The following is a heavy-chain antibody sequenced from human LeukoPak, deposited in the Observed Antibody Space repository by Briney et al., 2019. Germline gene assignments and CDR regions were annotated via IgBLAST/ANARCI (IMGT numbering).Heavy chain of an antibody. J-gene: IGHJ3*02. D-gene: IGHD3-16*01. CDR2: IYYSGST. V-gene: IGHV4-59*01. CDR1: GGSISSYY. CDR3: ARVGRYDYVWGTIMGDDAFDI. Sequence: KPSETLSLTCTVSGGSISSYYWSWIRQPPGKGLEWIGYIYYSGSTNYNPSLKSRVTISVDTSKNQFSLKLSSLTAADTAVYYCARVGRYDYVWGTIMGDDAFDIWGQGTMVTVSS.